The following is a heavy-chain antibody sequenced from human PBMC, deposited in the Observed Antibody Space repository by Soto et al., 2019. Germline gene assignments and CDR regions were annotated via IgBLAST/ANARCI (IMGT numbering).Heavy chain of an antibody. V-gene: IGHV3-23*01. Sequence: EVQLLESGGGLVQPGGSLRLPCAASGFTFSTSAMSWVRHAPGQGLEWVSGISGSGGTTYYADSVKGRFTISRDNSKNALYVQMDNLRAEDTAIYSCSKRDLSYWGQGTLATVAS. CDR2: ISGSGGTT. CDR3: SKRDLSY. CDR1: GFTFSTSA. J-gene: IGHJ4*02.